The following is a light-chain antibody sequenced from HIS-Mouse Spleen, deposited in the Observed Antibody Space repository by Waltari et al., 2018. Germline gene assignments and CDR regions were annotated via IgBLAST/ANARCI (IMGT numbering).Light chain of an antibody. Sequence: QSALTQPASVSGSPGQSITISCTGTSSEVGGYNFVSWYQQHPGKAPKPMIYDVSNRPSGVSNRFSGSKSGNTASLTISGLQAEDEADYYCSSYTSSSFNVVFGGGTKLTVL. CDR2: DVS. CDR3: SSYTSSSFNVV. J-gene: IGLJ2*01. CDR1: SSEVGGYNF. V-gene: IGLV2-14*03.